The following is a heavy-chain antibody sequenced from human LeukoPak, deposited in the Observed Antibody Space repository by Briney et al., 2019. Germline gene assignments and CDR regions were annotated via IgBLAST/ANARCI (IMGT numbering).Heavy chain of an antibody. Sequence: GASVKVSCKASGYTFTAYYVYWVRQAPGQGPEWMGWINPNSGGTKYAQKFQGRVTMTRDTSISTAYMELNRLTSDDTAIYYCARGLEWDPWGQRTTVTVSS. J-gene: IGHJ3*01. V-gene: IGHV1-2*02. CDR1: GYTFTAYY. D-gene: IGHD3-3*01. CDR3: ARGLEWDP. CDR2: INPNSGGT.